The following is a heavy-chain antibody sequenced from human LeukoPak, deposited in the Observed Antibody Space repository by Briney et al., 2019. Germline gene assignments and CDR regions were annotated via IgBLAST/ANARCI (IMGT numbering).Heavy chain of an antibody. J-gene: IGHJ4*02. D-gene: IGHD3-22*01. Sequence: GGSLRLSCAVSGITLSNYGMSWVRQAPGKGLEWVAGISGSGGRTNYADSVKGRFTVSRDNPRNTIYLQMNSLRAEDTAVYFCAKRGVAIRVILVGFHKEANYFDSWGQGALVTVSS. CDR2: ISGSGGRT. V-gene: IGHV3-23*01. CDR1: GITLSNYG. CDR3: AKRGVAIRVILVGFHKEANYFDS.